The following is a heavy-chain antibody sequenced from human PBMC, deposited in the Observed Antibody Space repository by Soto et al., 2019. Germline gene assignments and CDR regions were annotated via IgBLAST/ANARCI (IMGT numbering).Heavy chain of an antibody. Sequence: PSETLSLTCTVSGGSINSYYWSWIRQPPGKGLEWIGYIYYSGSTNYNPSLKSRATISVDTSKNQFTLKLSSVTAADTAVYYCARVPGRWRGGYVFDIWGQGKRVT. CDR1: GGSINSYY. CDR3: ARVPGRWRGGYVFDI. J-gene: IGHJ3*02. D-gene: IGHD3-10*01. V-gene: IGHV4-59*01. CDR2: IYYSGST.